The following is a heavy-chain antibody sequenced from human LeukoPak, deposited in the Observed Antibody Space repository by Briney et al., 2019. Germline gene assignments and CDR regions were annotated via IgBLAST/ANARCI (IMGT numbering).Heavy chain of an antibody. CDR1: GYTFTSYG. CDR2: ISPYNGNT. J-gene: IGHJ4*02. V-gene: IGHV1-18*04. CDR3: ARDQYDYVWGSYSPYFDY. D-gene: IGHD3-16*01. Sequence: ASVKVSCKASGYTFTSYGISWVRQAPGQGLEWMGSISPYNGNTNYAERLQGRVIMTTDTSTRTAYMELRSLRSDDTAVFYCARDQYDYVWGSYSPYFDYWGQGTLVTVSS.